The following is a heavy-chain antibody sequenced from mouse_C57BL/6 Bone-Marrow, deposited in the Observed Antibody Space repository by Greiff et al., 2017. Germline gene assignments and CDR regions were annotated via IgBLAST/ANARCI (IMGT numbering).Heavy chain of an antibody. J-gene: IGHJ2*01. V-gene: IGHV1-69*01. CDR3: ARGGFYDPLYYFDY. D-gene: IGHD2-3*01. CDR1: GYTFTSYW. CDR2: IDPSDSYT. Sequence: VQLQQPGAELVMPGASVKLSCKASGYTFTSYWMHWVKQRPGQGLEWIGEIDPSDSYTNYNQKFKGKSTLTVDKSSSTAYMQLSSLTSEDSAVYYCARGGFYDPLYYFDYWGQGTTLTVSS.